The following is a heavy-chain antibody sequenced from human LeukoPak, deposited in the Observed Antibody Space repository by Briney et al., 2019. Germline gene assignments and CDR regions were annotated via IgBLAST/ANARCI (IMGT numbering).Heavy chain of an antibody. Sequence: PGGSLRLSCAASGFTVSSNYMSWVRQAPGKGLEWVSGISGSGGSTYYADSVKGRFTISRDNSKNTLYLQMNSLRAEDTAVYYCAKDFDDYGDSLDAFDIWGHGTLVTVSS. CDR1: GFTVSSNY. V-gene: IGHV3-23*01. J-gene: IGHJ3*02. D-gene: IGHD4-17*01. CDR2: ISGSGGST. CDR3: AKDFDDYGDSLDAFDI.